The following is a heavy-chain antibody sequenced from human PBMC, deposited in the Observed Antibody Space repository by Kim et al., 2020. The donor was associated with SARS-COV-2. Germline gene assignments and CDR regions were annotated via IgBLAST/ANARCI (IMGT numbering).Heavy chain of an antibody. D-gene: IGHD6-13*01. J-gene: IGHJ5*02. V-gene: IGHV4-59*01. CDR3: ARVFYSSSGYNWFDP. CDR2: IYYSGST. CDR1: GGSISSYY. Sequence: SETLSLTCTVSGGSISSYYWSWIRQPPGKGLEWIGYIYYSGSTNYNPSLKSRVTISVDTSKNQFSLKLSSVTAADTAVYYCARVFYSSSGYNWFDPWGQGTRVTVSS.